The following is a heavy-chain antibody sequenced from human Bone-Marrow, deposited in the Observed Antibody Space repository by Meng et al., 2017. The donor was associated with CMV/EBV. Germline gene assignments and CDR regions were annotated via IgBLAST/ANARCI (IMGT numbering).Heavy chain of an antibody. CDR2: ISSSSSYI. J-gene: IGHJ6*02. D-gene: IGHD3-3*01. Sequence: GESLKISCAASGFTFSSYWMSWVRQAPGKGLEWVSSISSSSSYIYYADSVKGRFTISRDNAKNSLYLQMNSLRAEDTAVYYCARDPIYYDFWSGYLRGDYYYYGMDVWGQGTTVTVSS. V-gene: IGHV3-21*01. CDR1: GFTFSSYW. CDR3: ARDPIYYDFWSGYLRGDYYYYGMDV.